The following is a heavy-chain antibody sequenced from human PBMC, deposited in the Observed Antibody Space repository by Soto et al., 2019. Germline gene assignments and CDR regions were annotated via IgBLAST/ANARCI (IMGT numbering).Heavy chain of an antibody. Sequence: SETLSLTCSVSGDSIRSYYWSWIRQPPGKGLEWIGYIYYSGSTTYSPSLKSRVTISVDRSKNQFSLELTSATAADTAVYYCARDLRGAGTSGYYGMDVWGQGTTVTVSS. CDR1: GDSIRSYY. J-gene: IGHJ6*02. V-gene: IGHV4-59*01. CDR2: IYYSGST. D-gene: IGHD6-19*01. CDR3: ARDLRGAGTSGYYGMDV.